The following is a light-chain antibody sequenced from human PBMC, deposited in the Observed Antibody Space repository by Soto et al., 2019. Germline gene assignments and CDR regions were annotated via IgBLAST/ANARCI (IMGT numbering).Light chain of an antibody. CDR3: HQYGNGAYT. Sequence: EIVLTQSPGTLSLSPGERVTLSCRASQSVTNSYLAWYQQKPGQAPRLLIYDASTRATGIPDRFSGSGSGTDFTLAISRLAPEDFAVYYCHQYGNGAYTFGQGTKVEMK. CDR2: DAS. CDR1: QSVTNSY. J-gene: IGKJ2*01. V-gene: IGKV3-20*01.